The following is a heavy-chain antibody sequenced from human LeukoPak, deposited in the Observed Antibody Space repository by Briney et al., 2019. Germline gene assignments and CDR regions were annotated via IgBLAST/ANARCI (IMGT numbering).Heavy chain of an antibody. CDR1: GGSISNHY. CDR3: ARPFIAKRNAFDI. V-gene: IGHV4-59*11. CDR2: IYYSGST. Sequence: SETLSPTCTVSGGSISNHYWNWLRQPPGKGLEWIGYIYYSGSTNYNPSLKSRVTISVDTSKNQFSLKLSSVTAADTAVYYCARPFIAKRNAFDIWGQGTMVTVSS. J-gene: IGHJ3*02. D-gene: IGHD2-21*01.